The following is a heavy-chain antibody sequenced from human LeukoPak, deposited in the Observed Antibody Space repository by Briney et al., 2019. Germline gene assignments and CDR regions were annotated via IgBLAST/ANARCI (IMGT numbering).Heavy chain of an antibody. Sequence: ASVKVSCKASGYTFTSFDISWVRQAPGQGLEWMGWINPNSGGTNYAQKFQGRVTMTRDTSISTAYMELSRLRSDDTAVYYCARGGSSWSRYYGMDVWGQGTTVTVSS. V-gene: IGHV1-2*02. CDR1: GYTFTSFD. CDR3: ARGGSSWSRYYGMDV. D-gene: IGHD6-13*01. CDR2: INPNSGGT. J-gene: IGHJ6*02.